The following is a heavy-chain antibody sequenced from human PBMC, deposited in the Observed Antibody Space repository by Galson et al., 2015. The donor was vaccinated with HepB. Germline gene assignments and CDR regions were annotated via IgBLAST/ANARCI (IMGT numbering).Heavy chain of an antibody. Sequence: SLRLSCAASGFTFSNYGMHWVRQAPGKGLEWMAVVWFDGSKEFYAKSVKGRLTISRDNFKNTLYLQMNSLRAEDTAVYYCARYNGGSALDYWGQGTLVTVSS. J-gene: IGHJ4*02. V-gene: IGHV3-33*01. D-gene: IGHD1-14*01. CDR2: VWFDGSKE. CDR3: ARYNGGSALDY. CDR1: GFTFSNYG.